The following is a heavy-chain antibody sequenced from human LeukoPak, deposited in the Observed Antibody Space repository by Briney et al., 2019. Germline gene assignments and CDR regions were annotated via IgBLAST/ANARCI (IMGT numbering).Heavy chain of an antibody. J-gene: IGHJ4*02. CDR1: GFTLSNQD. D-gene: IGHD3-10*01. CDR3: AKDRVDGSGSQFDS. V-gene: IGHV3-23*01. CDR2: ISGSGAMT. Sequence: GGSLRLSCAASGFTLSNQDLMWVRQAPGKGVEWVSSISGSGAMTSYADSVTGRFTITRDNAMNTLYLQMTSLRVDDTAAYYCAKDRVDGSGSQFDSWGQGSLVIVSS.